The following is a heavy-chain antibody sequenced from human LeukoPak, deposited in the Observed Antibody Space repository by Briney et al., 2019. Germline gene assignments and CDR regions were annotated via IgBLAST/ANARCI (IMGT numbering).Heavy chain of an antibody. V-gene: IGHV3-7*01. D-gene: IGHD6-19*01. CDR3: ARGAIAVAGNCNDY. CDR1: GFTFSSYW. Sequence: GGSLRLSCAASGFTFSSYWMSWVRQAPGKGLEWVANIKQDGSEKYYVDSVKGRFTISRDNAKNSLYRQMNSLRAEDTAVYYCARGAIAVAGNCNDYWGQGTLVTVSS. CDR2: IKQDGSEK. J-gene: IGHJ4*02.